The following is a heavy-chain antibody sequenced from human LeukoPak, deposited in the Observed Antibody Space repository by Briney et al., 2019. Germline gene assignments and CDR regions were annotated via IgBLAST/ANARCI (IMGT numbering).Heavy chain of an antibody. Sequence: GASVKVSCKASGYTFTGYYMHWVRQAPGQGLEWMGWINPNSGGTNYAQKFQGRVTMTRDTSISTAYMELSRLRSEDTAVYYCATRFTLAELSSTLDYWGQGTLVTVSS. D-gene: IGHD3-16*02. CDR3: ATRFTLAELSSTLDY. CDR2: INPNSGGT. CDR1: GYTFTGYY. V-gene: IGHV1-2*02. J-gene: IGHJ4*02.